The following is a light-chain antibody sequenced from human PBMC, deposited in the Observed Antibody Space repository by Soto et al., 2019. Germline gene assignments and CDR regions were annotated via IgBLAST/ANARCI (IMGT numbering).Light chain of an antibody. V-gene: IGLV1-51*01. Sequence: QSVLTQPPAVSAAPGQQVTISCTRSSSNIGNDYVSWYQQLPGTAPKLLIYDNNQRAAGIPDRFSGSESGTSATLGITGLQTGDEADYYCGRWDSRLSTYVFGTGTKLTVL. CDR2: DNN. CDR3: GRWDSRLSTYV. J-gene: IGLJ1*01. CDR1: SSNIGNDY.